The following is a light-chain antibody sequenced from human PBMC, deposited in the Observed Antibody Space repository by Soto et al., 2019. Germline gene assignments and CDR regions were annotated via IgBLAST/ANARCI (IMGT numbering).Light chain of an antibody. CDR2: DDS. CDR1: DIGSQT. J-gene: IGLJ3*02. CDR3: DVWKAYSHHRV. Sequence: SYELTQPPSLSVAPGQTATITCGGDDIGSQTVHWYRLKPGQAPVLVVHDDSRRPSGTPDRVSGSNSGDTATLTISRVEAGDEANYYCDVWKAYSHHRVFGGGTKLTVL. V-gene: IGLV3-21*02.